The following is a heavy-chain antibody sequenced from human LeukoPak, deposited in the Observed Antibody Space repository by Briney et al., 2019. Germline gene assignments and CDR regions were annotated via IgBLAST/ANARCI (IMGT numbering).Heavy chain of an antibody. J-gene: IGHJ4*02. D-gene: IGHD1-26*01. V-gene: IGHV4-59*08. CDR2: IYYSGST. Sequence: SETLSLTCTVSGGSISSYYWSWIRQPPGKGLEWIGYIYYSGSTNYNPSLKSRVTISVDTSKNQFSLKLSSVTAADMAVYYCARLGGRAFDYWGQGTLVTVSS. CDR1: GGSISSYY. CDR3: ARLGGRAFDY.